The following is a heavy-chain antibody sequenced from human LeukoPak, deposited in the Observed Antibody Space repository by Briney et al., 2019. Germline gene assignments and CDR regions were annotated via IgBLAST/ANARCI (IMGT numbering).Heavy chain of an antibody. CDR1: GFTFSSYS. CDR3: AKDHPGYSSSWYRNYYYYGMDV. D-gene: IGHD6-13*01. V-gene: IGHV3-21*01. J-gene: IGHJ6*02. Sequence: GGSLRLSCAASGFTFSSYSMNWVRQAPGKGLEWVSSISSSSSYIYYADSVKGRFTISRDNAKNSLYLQMNSLRAEDTAVYYCAKDHPGYSSSWYRNYYYYGMDVWGQGTTVTVSS. CDR2: ISSSSSYI.